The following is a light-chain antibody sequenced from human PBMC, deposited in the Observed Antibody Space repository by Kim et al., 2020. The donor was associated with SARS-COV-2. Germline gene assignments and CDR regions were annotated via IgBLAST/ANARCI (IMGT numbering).Light chain of an antibody. Sequence: LSPGERATLSCRASQSVSSYLAWYQQKPGQAPRLLIYDASNRATGIPARFSGSGSGTDFTLTISSLDPEDFAVYYCQQRSNWPPAFGQGTKVDIK. CDR2: DAS. V-gene: IGKV3-11*01. CDR1: QSVSSY. CDR3: QQRSNWPPA. J-gene: IGKJ1*01.